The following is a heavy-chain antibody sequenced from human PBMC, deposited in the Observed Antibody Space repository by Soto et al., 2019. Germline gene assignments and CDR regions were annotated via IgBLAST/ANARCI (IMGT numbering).Heavy chain of an antibody. V-gene: IGHV3-49*03. CDR1: GFTFGDYA. CDR2: IRSKAYGGTA. J-gene: IGHJ4*02. D-gene: IGHD3-16*02. CDR3: TRMPPHYDYIWGSYRSHPPDY. Sequence: GGSLRLSCTASGFTFGDYAMSWFRQAPGKGLEWVGFIRSKAYGGTAEYAASVKGRFTISRDDSKSIAYLQMNSLKTEDTAVYYCTRMPPHYDYIWGSYRSHPPDYWGQGTLVTVSS.